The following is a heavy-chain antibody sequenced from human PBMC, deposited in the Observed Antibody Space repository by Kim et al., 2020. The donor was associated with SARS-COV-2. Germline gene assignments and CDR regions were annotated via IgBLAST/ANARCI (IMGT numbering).Heavy chain of an antibody. CDR1: GYTFTSYY. CDR3: ARGGIVTAAGGDLGY. V-gene: IGHV1-46*01. D-gene: IGHD6-13*01. Sequence: ASVKVSCKASGYTFTSYYMHWVRQAPGQGLEWMGIINPSGGSTSYAQKFQGRVTMTRDTSTSTVYMELSSLRSEDTAVYYCARGGIVTAAGGDLGYWGQGTLVTVSS. CDR2: INPSGGST. J-gene: IGHJ4*02.